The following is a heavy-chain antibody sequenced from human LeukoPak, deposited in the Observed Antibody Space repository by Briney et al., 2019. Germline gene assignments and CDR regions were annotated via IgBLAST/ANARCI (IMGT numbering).Heavy chain of an antibody. J-gene: IGHJ4*02. Sequence: PSETLSLTCAVYGETFSGYYWSWIRQPPGKGLEWIGEINYSGSTNYNPSLKSRATISVDTSKNQFSLKLNSVTAAGTAVYYCAREACSGNDCTVFDFWGRGTLVTVSS. V-gene: IGHV4-34*01. CDR3: AREACSGNDCTVFDF. CDR2: INYSGST. CDR1: GETFSGYY. D-gene: IGHD2-15*01.